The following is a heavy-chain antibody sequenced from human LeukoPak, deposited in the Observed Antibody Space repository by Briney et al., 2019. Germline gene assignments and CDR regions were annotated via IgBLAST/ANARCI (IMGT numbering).Heavy chain of an antibody. V-gene: IGHV4-4*09. CDR2: IHSNGST. CDR3: VRSGVTYYGSKDYKWPDASDI. D-gene: IGHD3-3*01. Sequence: PSETLSLTCSVSDGSRSNYYWSWIRQPPGKGMEWIGHIHSNGSTSYSPSVQGRVSLSVDTSKNQFSLTLNSVSAADSAVYYCVRSGVTYYGSKDYKWPDASDIWGQGTMVTVSS. J-gene: IGHJ3*02. CDR1: DGSRSNYY.